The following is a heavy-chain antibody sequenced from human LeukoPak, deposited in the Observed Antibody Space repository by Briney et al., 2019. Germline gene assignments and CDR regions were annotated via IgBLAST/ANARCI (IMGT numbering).Heavy chain of an antibody. CDR3: ARDSEYTSSFAFDI. J-gene: IGHJ3*02. CDR2: INQDGSER. D-gene: IGHD6-13*01. V-gene: IGHV3-7*01. Sequence: GGSLRLSCAASGFTLSSHWMTWVRQAPGKGLEWVASINQDGSERYYVDSVKRLSTISRDNAKNSLYLQLNSLRAEDTAVYYCARDSEYTSSFAFDIWGQGTMVTVSS. CDR1: GFTLSSHW.